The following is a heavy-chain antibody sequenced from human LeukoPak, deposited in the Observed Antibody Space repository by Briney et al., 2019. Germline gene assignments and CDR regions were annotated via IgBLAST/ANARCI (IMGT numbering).Heavy chain of an antibody. CDR2: INSDGSNT. CDR3: AREKEKYSGSDIDH. D-gene: IGHD5-12*01. J-gene: IGHJ4*02. V-gene: IGHV3-74*01. CDR1: GFTFSSYW. Sequence: GGSLRLSCAASGFTFSSYWMHWVRQAPGKGLVWVSRINSDGSNTNYADSVKGRFTISRDNAKNTLYLQMNSLRAEDTAVFYCAREKEKYSGSDIDHWGQGTLVTVSS.